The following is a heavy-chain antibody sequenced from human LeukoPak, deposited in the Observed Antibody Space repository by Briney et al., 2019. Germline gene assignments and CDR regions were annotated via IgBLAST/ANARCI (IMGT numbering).Heavy chain of an antibody. J-gene: IGHJ3*02. CDR1: GGSISSYY. V-gene: IGHV4-59*01. CDR2: IYYSGST. CDR3: ARLYYGSGSYYKSDAFDI. Sequence: SETLSLTCTVSGGSISSYYWRWLRQPPGKGREWIGYIYYSGSTNYNPSLKRRVTISVDTSNNQFSLKLSSVTAADPAVYYCARLYYGSGSYYKSDAFDIWRQGTMVTVSS. D-gene: IGHD3-10*01.